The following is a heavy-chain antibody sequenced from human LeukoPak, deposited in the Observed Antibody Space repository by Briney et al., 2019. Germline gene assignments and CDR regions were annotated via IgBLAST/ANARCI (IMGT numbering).Heavy chain of an antibody. D-gene: IGHD2-15*01. J-gene: IGHJ6*02. CDR3: AKVGDYCSGGSCPRGNYYYGMDV. Sequence: GGSLRLSCAPSGFTFSSYAMSWVRQAPGKGLGWVSAISGSGGSTYYADSVRGRFTISRDNSKNTLYLQMNSLRAEDTAVYYCAKVGDYCSGGSCPRGNYYYGMDVWGQGTTVTVSS. CDR2: ISGSGGST. CDR1: GFTFSSYA. V-gene: IGHV3-23*01.